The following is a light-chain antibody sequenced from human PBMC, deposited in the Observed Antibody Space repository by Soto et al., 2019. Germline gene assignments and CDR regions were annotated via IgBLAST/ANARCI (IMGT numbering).Light chain of an antibody. CDR1: SSDVGGYNY. J-gene: IGLJ1*01. Sequence: QSALTQPASVSGSPGQSITISCTGTSSDVGGYNYVSWYQQPPGKAPKLMIYEVSNRPSGVSNRFSGSKSGNTASLTISGLQEEDAADYYCSSYTSSSTLYVFGTGTKVTVL. CDR2: EVS. V-gene: IGLV2-14*01. CDR3: SSYTSSSTLYV.